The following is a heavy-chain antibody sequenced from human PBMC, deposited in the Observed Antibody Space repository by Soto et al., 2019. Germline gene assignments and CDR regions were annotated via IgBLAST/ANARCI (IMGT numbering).Heavy chain of an antibody. Sequence: GASVKVSCKVSGYTLTELSMHWVRQAPGKGLEWMGGFDPEDGETIYAQKFQGRVTMTEDTSTDTACMELSSLRSEDTAVYYCAARFLEWLFPDYWGQGTLVTVSS. CDR1: GYTLTELS. D-gene: IGHD3-3*01. J-gene: IGHJ4*02. CDR3: AARFLEWLFPDY. CDR2: FDPEDGET. V-gene: IGHV1-24*01.